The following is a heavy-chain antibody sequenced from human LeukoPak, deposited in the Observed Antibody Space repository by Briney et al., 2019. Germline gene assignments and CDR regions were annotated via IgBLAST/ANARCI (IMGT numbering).Heavy chain of an antibody. Sequence: SETLSLTCAVYGGSFSGYYWSWIRQPPGKGLEWIGEISHSGSTNYNPSLKSRVTISVDTSKNQFSLNLSSVTAADTAVYYCARGEEYGSGTVHFDYWGQGTLVTVSS. CDR1: GGSFSGYY. V-gene: IGHV4-34*01. D-gene: IGHD3-10*01. CDR3: ARGEEYGSGTVHFDY. J-gene: IGHJ4*02. CDR2: ISHSGST.